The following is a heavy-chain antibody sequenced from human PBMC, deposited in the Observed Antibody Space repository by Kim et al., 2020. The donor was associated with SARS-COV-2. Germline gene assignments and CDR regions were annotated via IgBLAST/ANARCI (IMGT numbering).Heavy chain of an antibody. J-gene: IGHJ4*02. D-gene: IGHD1-26*01. CDR3: ARGDRYSGSYYMGGYDY. Sequence: VKGRFTLSRDNSKNTLYLQMNSLRAEDTAVYYCARGDRYSGSYYMGGYDYWGQGTLVTVSS. V-gene: IGHV3-30*07.